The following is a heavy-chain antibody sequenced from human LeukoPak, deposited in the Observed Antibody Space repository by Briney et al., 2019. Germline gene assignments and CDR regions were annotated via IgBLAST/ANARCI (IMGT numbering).Heavy chain of an antibody. J-gene: IGHJ3*02. D-gene: IGHD6-13*01. V-gene: IGHV1-18*01. CDR2: ISAYNGNT. Sequence: ASVKVSCKASGYTFTSYGISWVRQAPGQGLEWMGWISAYNGNTNYAQKLQGRVTMTTDTSTSTAYMELRSLRSDDTAVYYCARTGEYGSSWLHDAFDIWGQGTMVTVSS. CDR1: GYTFTSYG. CDR3: ARTGEYGSSWLHDAFDI.